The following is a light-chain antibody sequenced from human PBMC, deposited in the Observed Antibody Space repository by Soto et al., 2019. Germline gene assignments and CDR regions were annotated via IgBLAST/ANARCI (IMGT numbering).Light chain of an antibody. Sequence: EIVLKQSPGALSLSPGERATHSCRASQSVSSSYLAWYQQKPGQPPRLLIYGASSRATGIPDRFSGSGSGTDFTLTISRLEPEDFAVFYCQHYDSLPITFGQGTRLEIK. CDR3: QHYDSLPIT. J-gene: IGKJ5*01. CDR2: GAS. CDR1: QSVSSSY. V-gene: IGKV3-20*01.